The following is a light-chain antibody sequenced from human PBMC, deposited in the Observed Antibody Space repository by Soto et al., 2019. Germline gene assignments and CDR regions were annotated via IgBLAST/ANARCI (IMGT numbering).Light chain of an antibody. J-gene: IGLJ1*01. V-gene: IGLV2-8*01. Sequence: QSVLTQPPSASGSSGQSVTISCTGTSSDVGGYSSVSWYQQHPGKAPKLMIYEVTKRPSGVPDRFSGSKSGNTASLTVSGLQAEDEADYYCSSYAGSNNFVFGTGTKLTVL. CDR3: SSYAGSNNFV. CDR1: SSDVGGYSS. CDR2: EVT.